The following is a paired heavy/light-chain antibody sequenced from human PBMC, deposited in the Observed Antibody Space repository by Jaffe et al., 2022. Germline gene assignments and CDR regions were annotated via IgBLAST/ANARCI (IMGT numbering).Heavy chain of an antibody. Sequence: QVQLVESGGGVVQPGGSLRLSCAVSGFTFSSYGMYWARQAPGKGLEWVAFIPYHGSNAYYADSVKGRFTISRDDSKNTLSLQMNSLRAEDTAVYYCAKEGVAAGRVFDSWGQGTLVTVSS. V-gene: IGHV3-30*02. CDR2: IPYHGSNA. CDR3: AKEGVAAGRVFDS. CDR1: GFTFSSYG. D-gene: IGHD6-13*01. J-gene: IGHJ4*02.
Light chain of an antibody. V-gene: IGLV3-21*04. CDR2: YNR. CDR1: NIGSKS. Sequence: SYVLTQPPSMSVAPGKTATITCGGNNIGSKSVHWYQQRPGQAPVVVISYNRDHPSGIPERFSGSNSGNTATLTISRVEAGDEADYYCQVWDSTTEHVVFGGGTKLTVV. J-gene: IGLJ2*01. CDR3: QVWDSTTEHVV.